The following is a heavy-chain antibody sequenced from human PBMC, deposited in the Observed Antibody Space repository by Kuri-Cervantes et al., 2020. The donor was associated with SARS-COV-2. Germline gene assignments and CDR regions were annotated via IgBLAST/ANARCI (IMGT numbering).Heavy chain of an antibody. D-gene: IGHD3-3*01. Sequence: GGSLRLSCAASGFTFSNAWMSWVRQAPGKGLEWVGRIKSKTDGGTTDYAAPVKGRFTISRDDSKNTLYLQMNSLRAEDTAVYYCARDKGFLEWWDYYYYGMDVWGQGTTVTVSS. J-gene: IGHJ6*02. V-gene: IGHV3-15*01. CDR1: GFTFSNAW. CDR3: ARDKGFLEWWDYYYYGMDV. CDR2: IKSKTDGGTT.